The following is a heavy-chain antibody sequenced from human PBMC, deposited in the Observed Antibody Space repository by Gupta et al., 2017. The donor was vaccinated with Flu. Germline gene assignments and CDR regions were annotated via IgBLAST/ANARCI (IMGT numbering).Heavy chain of an antibody. CDR1: GFTFSDYY. D-gene: IGHD3-22*01. CDR2: ISHSGTTM. V-gene: IGHV3-11*01. J-gene: IGHJ3*02. Sequence: QVQLVESGGTLVRPGGSLRLSCAASGFTFSDYYLTWIRQAPGKGLEWVSYISHSGTTMFYADSVKGRFTISRDNAKKSLFLQMNSLRAEDTAVYYCARDRTLFNFDSSTYYLPDTFDIWGQGTMVTVSS. CDR3: ARDRTLFNFDSSTYYLPDTFDI.